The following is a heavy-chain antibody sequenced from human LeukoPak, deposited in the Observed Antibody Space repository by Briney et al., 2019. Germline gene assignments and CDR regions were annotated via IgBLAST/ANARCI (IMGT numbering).Heavy chain of an antibody. Sequence: SETLSLTCTVSGYSISSGYYWGWIRQPPGKGLEWIGSVYHSGSTYYNPPLKSRVTISVDTSKNQFSLKLSSVTAADTAVYYCARVSVSSGPYYYYYYMDVWGKGTTVTVSS. CDR2: VYHSGST. CDR1: GYSISSGYY. CDR3: ARVSVSSGPYYYYYYMDV. J-gene: IGHJ6*03. D-gene: IGHD5-12*01. V-gene: IGHV4-38-2*02.